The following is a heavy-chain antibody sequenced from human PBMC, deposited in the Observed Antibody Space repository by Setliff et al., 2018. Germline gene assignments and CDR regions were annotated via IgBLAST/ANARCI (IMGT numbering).Heavy chain of an antibody. Sequence: GGSLRLSCAASGFSFSDYYMMWIRQAPGKGLEWVGRIKSKTDGGTTDYAAPVKGRFTISRDDSKNTLYLQMNSLKTEDTAVYYCTVGSLHWGQGTMVTVSS. CDR2: IKSKTDGGTT. J-gene: IGHJ3*01. CDR3: TVGSLH. V-gene: IGHV3-15*01. CDR1: GFSFSDYY. D-gene: IGHD2-15*01.